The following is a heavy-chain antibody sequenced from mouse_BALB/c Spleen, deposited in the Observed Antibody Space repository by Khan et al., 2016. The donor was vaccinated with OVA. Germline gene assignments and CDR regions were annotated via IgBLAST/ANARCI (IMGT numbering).Heavy chain of an antibody. J-gene: IGHJ2*01. CDR1: GYSITSDYA. CDR3: ASGRLLLRYPDYFDY. CDR2: IGYSGST. D-gene: IGHD1-1*01. Sequence: EVQLQESGPGLLKPSQSLSLTCTVTGYSITSDYAWNWIRQFPENKLDWMAYIGYSGSTTYNPSLRSRISITRDTSKNQFFLQLNSVTTEDTATYDCASGRLLLRYPDYFDYWGQGTTLTVSS. V-gene: IGHV3-2*02.